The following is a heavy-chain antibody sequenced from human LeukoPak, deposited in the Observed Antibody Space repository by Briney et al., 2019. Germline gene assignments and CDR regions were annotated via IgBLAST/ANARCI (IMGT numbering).Heavy chain of an antibody. Sequence: SETLPLTCTVSGGSISSYYWSWIRQPPGKGLEWIGYIYYSGSTNYNPSLKSRVTISVDTSKNQFSLKLSSVTAADTAVYYCARAIQLERPPPLIGYYYMDVWGKGTTVTVSS. V-gene: IGHV4-59*01. D-gene: IGHD1-1*01. CDR2: IYYSGST. CDR1: GGSISSYY. CDR3: ARAIQLERPPPLIGYYYMDV. J-gene: IGHJ6*03.